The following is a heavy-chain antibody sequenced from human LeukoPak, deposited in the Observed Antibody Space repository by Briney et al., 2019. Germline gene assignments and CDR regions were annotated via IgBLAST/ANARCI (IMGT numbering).Heavy chain of an antibody. J-gene: IGHJ4*02. V-gene: IGHV3-7*01. D-gene: IGHD3-16*02. CDR2: IKEDGTEI. CDR1: GFAFGGNW. CDR3: VTDGRSFDF. Sequence: PGGSLRLSCAASGFAFGGNWMSWVRQAPGKGLEWLANIKEDGTEIYYVDSVKDRFTISRDNAKSSLYLQMNSLRAEETAVYYCVTDGRSFDFWGQGTLVTVSS.